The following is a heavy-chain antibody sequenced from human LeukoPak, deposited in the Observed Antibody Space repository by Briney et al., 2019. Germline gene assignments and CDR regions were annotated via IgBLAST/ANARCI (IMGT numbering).Heavy chain of an antibody. Sequence: GGSLRLSCAASGFTFSDHYMDWVRQAPGKGLEWVGRTRNKANSYTTEYAASVKGRFTISRDDSKNSLYLQMNSLKTEDTAVYYCARGRVARGGTNWFDPWGQGTLVTVSS. D-gene: IGHD5-12*01. V-gene: IGHV3-72*01. CDR3: ARGRVARGGTNWFDP. CDR1: GFTFSDHY. J-gene: IGHJ5*02. CDR2: TRNKANSYTT.